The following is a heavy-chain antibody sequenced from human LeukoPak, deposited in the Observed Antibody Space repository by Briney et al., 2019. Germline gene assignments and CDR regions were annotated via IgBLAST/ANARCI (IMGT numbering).Heavy chain of an antibody. CDR3: AREHCSGGSCYPLGGFDP. CDR2: INPNSGGT. V-gene: IGHV1-2*02. D-gene: IGHD2-15*01. CDR1: GYTFTGYY. Sequence: ASVKVSCKASGYTFTGYYMHWVRQAPGQGLEWRGWINPNSGGTNYAQKFQGRVTMTRDTSISTAYMELSRLRSDDTAVYYCAREHCSGGSCYPLGGFDPWGQGTLVTVSS. J-gene: IGHJ5*02.